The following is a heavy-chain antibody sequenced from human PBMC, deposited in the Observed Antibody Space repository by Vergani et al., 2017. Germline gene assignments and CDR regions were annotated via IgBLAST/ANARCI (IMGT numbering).Heavy chain of an antibody. V-gene: IGHV3-15*01. Sequence: VQLVESGGGLVQPGGSLRLSCAASGFTFSSYAMRWVRQAPGKGLEWVGRIKSKTDGGTTDYAAPVKGRFTISRDDSKNTLYLQMNSLKTEDTAVYYCTTGPIQLWLGIFAFDIWGQGTMVTVSS. CDR1: GFTFSSYA. CDR2: IKSKTDGGTT. D-gene: IGHD5-18*01. J-gene: IGHJ3*02. CDR3: TTGPIQLWLGIFAFDI.